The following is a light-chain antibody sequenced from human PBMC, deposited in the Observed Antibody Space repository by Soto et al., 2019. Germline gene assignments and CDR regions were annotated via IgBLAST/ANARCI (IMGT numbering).Light chain of an antibody. CDR2: KAS. V-gene: IGKV1-5*03. CDR1: QTITSW. CDR3: QQYSSYWT. J-gene: IGKJ1*01. Sequence: DIQMTQSPSRLSASVGDRVTISCRASQTITSWLAWYQQKPGKAPKLLIYKASSLESGVPSRFSGSGSGTEFTLTISGLQPDDFATYYCQQYSSYWTFGQGTKVEIK.